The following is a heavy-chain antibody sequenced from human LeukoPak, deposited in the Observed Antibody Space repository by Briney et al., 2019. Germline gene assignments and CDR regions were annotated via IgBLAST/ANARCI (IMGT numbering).Heavy chain of an antibody. Sequence: VASVKVSCKASGYTFTSYGISWVRQAPGQGLEWMGWISAYNGNTNYAQKFQGRVTMTTDTSTSTAYMELRSLRSDDTAVYYCAREGPAYCGGDCYFDYWGQGTLVTVSS. D-gene: IGHD2-21*02. CDR1: GYTFTSYG. CDR2: ISAYNGNT. CDR3: AREGPAYCGGDCYFDY. J-gene: IGHJ4*02. V-gene: IGHV1-18*01.